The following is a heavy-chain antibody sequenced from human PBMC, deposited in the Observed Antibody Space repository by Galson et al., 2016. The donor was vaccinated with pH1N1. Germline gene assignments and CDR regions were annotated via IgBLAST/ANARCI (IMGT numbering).Heavy chain of an antibody. CDR3: ARFNYRDYVNYFDY. CDR2: IDWDDDK. J-gene: IGHJ4*02. D-gene: IGHD4-17*01. V-gene: IGHV2-70*01. Sequence: PALVKPTQTLTLTCTFSGFSLSTSGMCVSWIRQPPGKALEWLALIDWDDDKYYSTSLKTRLTISKDTSKNQVVLTMTNMDPVDTATYYCARFNYRDYVNYFDYWGQGTLVTVSS. CDR1: GFSLSTSGMC.